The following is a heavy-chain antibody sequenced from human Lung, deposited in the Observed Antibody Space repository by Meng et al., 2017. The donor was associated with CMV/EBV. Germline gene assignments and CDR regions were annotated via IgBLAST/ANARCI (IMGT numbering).Heavy chain of an antibody. CDR1: GFTFSSYS. J-gene: IGHJ6*01. CDR2: ISSSSSYI. D-gene: IGHD6-6*01. Sequence: GESLKISCAASGFTFSSYSMNWVRQAPGKGLGWVSSISSSSSYIYYADSVKGRFTISRDNAKNSLYLQMNSLRAEDTAVYYCARDAEQLVRGGGMDVWGQGTTVTVSS. V-gene: IGHV3-21*01. CDR3: ARDAEQLVRGGGMDV.